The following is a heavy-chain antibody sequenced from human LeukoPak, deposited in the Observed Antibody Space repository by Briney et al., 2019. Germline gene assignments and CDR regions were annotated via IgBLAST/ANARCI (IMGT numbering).Heavy chain of an antibody. J-gene: IGHJ6*03. CDR3: GRDRRGRYCSSTSCHSGIYYYYYYMDV. CDR2: INHSGST. V-gene: IGHV4-34*01. Sequence: SETLSLTCAVYGGSFSGYYWSWIRQPPGKGLEWIGEINHSGSTNYNPSLKSRVTISVDTSKNQFSPKLSSVTAADTAVYYCGRDRRGRYCSSTSCHSGIYYYYYYMDVWGKGTTVTVSS. D-gene: IGHD2-2*01. CDR1: GGSFSGYY.